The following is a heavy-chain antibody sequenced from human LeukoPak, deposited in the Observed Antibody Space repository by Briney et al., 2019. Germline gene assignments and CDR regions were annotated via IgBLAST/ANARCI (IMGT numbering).Heavy chain of an antibody. CDR2: INHSGST. CDR3: ARGVNYGNSLSYYFDY. J-gene: IGHJ4*02. CDR1: GGSFSGYY. V-gene: IGHV4-34*01. Sequence: SETLSLTCAVYGGSFSGYYWSWIRQPPGKGLEWIGEINHSGSTNYNPSLKSQVTISVDTSKNQFSLKLSSVTAADTAVYYCARGVNYGNSLSYYFDYWGQGTLVTVSS. D-gene: IGHD4-23*01.